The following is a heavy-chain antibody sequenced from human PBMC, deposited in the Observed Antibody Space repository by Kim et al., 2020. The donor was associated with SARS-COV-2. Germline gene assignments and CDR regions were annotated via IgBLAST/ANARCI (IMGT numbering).Heavy chain of an antibody. D-gene: IGHD5-18*01. CDR2: IYSGGSST. CDR1: GFTFSSYA. V-gene: IGHV3-23*03. J-gene: IGHJ4*02. Sequence: GGSLRLSCAASGFTFSSYAMSWVRQAPGKGLEWVSVIYSGGSSTYYADSVKGRFTISRDNSKNTLYLQMNSLRAEDTAVYYCAKVEMVTRLVVWGQGTLVTGSS. CDR3: AKVEMVTRLVV.